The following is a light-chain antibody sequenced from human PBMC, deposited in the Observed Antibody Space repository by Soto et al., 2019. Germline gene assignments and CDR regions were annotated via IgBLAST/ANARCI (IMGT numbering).Light chain of an antibody. CDR2: EVT. CDR3: SSYTSSNTLLYV. J-gene: IGLJ1*01. CDR1: SSDVGGYNY. Sequence: QSALTQPASVSGSPGQSITISCTGTSSDVGGYNYVSWYQQYPGKAPKLMSYEVTNRPSGVSNRFSGSKSGNTASLTISGLQAEDEADYYCSSYTSSNTLLYVFGTGTKVTVL. V-gene: IGLV2-14*01.